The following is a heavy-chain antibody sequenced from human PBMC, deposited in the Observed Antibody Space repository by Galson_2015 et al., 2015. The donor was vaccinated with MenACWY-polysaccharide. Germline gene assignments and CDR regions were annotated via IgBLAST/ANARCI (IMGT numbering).Heavy chain of an antibody. CDR3: ARLNSGSSLGDAFDI. V-gene: IGHV3-7*01. CDR2: IKEDGREK. CDR1: GFTFSTSW. Sequence: SLRLSCAASGFTFSTSWMTWVRQAPGKGLEWVANIKEDGREKYYVDSVKGRFTISRDNAKNTQFLQMNSLRVEDTAVYYCARLNSGSSLGDAFDIWGQGTMVSVSS. D-gene: IGHD1-26*01. J-gene: IGHJ3*02.